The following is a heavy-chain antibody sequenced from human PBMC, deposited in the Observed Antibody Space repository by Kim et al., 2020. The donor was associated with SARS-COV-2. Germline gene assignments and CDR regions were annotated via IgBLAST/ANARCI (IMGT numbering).Heavy chain of an antibody. V-gene: IGHV3-48*03. CDR1: GFTFSSYE. Sequence: GGSLRLSCAVSGFTFSSYEMNWARQAPGKGLEWVSYISKSGTGRQYADSVKGRFTISRDNAKNSLYLQMNSLRAEDTAFYYCAREVATTPDAFDIWGQGTLVTVSS. CDR2: ISKSGTGR. J-gene: IGHJ3*02. D-gene: IGHD5-12*01. CDR3: AREVATTPDAFDI.